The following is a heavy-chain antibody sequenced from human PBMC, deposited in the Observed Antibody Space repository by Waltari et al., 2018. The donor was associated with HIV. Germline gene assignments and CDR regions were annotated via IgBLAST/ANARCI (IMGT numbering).Heavy chain of an antibody. CDR2: IKNKTEGATT. V-gene: IGHV3-15*05. D-gene: IGHD1-26*01. CDR3: TAGQGAPSY. Sequence: EAPLVESGGGLVKRGGSLTLSCAASGSPLRTAWMNWVRQAPGKGLEWVGRIKNKTEGATTEYAAPVKGRFIISRDDSKNTLYLQMSSLKSDDTAVYYCTAGQGAPSYWGRGTLVTVS. CDR1: GSPLRTAW. J-gene: IGHJ4*02.